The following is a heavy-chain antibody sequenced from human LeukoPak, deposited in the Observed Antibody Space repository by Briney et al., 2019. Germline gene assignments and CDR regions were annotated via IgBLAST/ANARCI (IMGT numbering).Heavy chain of an antibody. CDR2: ITGSGPYM. Sequence: PGGSLRLSCAASGFTFSTFAMHWVRLSPGKGLEWVSSITGSGPYMLYADSVKHRFTISRDNTKSLLYLEMNSLRAEDTAVYYCAKENTKTPIRPGEATVTKGYFDYWGQGTLVTVSS. CDR3: AKENTKTPIRPGEATVTKGYFDY. V-gene: IGHV3-21*04. CDR1: GFTFSTFA. D-gene: IGHD4-17*01. J-gene: IGHJ4*02.